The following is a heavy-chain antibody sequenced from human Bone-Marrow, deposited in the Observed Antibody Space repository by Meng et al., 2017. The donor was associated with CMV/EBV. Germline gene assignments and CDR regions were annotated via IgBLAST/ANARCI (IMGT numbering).Heavy chain of an antibody. CDR1: GYTFTSYY. CDR2: IIPIFGTA. V-gene: IGHV1-69*05. J-gene: IGHJ6*02. CDR3: ARENCSSTSCYYGTDV. D-gene: IGHD2-2*01. Sequence: SVKVSCKASGYTFTSYYMHWVRQAPGQGLEWMGGIIPIFGTANYAQKFQGRVTITTDESTSTAYMELSSLRSEDTAVYYCARENCSSTSCYYGTDVWGQGTTVTVSS.